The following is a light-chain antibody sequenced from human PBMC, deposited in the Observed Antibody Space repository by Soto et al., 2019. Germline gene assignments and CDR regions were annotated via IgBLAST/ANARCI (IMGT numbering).Light chain of an antibody. V-gene: IGKV1-39*01. J-gene: IGKJ4*01. CDR2: DTS. CDR1: QTISSF. Sequence: DIQMTQSPSSLSASVGDRVTITCRASQTISSFLNWYQQKPGKAPKVLIFDTSSLQSGVPPRFSGSGSGTDFTLSINSLQPEDFATYYCQQTYSTPLTFGGGTKVDIK. CDR3: QQTYSTPLT.